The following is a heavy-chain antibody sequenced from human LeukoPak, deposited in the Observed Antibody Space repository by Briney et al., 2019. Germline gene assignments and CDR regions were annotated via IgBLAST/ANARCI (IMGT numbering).Heavy chain of an antibody. Sequence: ASVKVSCKASGYTFTGYYMHWVRQAPGQGLEWMGWINPNSGGTNYAQKFQGWVTMTRDTSISTAYMELSRLRSDDTAVYYCARDSYYYGSSGYENAFDIWGQGTMVTVSS. CDR2: INPNSGGT. V-gene: IGHV1-2*04. CDR3: ARDSYYYGSSGYENAFDI. D-gene: IGHD3-22*01. J-gene: IGHJ3*02. CDR1: GYTFTGYY.